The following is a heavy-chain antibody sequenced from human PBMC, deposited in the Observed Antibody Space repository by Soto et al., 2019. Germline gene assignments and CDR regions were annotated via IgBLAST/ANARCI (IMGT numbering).Heavy chain of an antibody. CDR1: GFTFGDYA. CDR3: TRDGTYYYDSSGYDAFDI. CDR2: IRSKAYGGTT. V-gene: IGHV3-49*03. J-gene: IGHJ3*02. D-gene: IGHD3-22*01. Sequence: GGSLRLSCTASGFTFGDYAMSGFRQAPGKGLEWVGFIRSKAYGGTTEYAASVKGRFTISRDDSKSIAYLQMNSLKTEDTAVYYCTRDGTYYYDSSGYDAFDIWGQGTMVTVSS.